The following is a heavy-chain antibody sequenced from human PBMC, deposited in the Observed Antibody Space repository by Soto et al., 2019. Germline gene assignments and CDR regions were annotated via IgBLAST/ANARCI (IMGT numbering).Heavy chain of an antibody. D-gene: IGHD6-19*01. Sequence: QVQLVESGGGVVQPGRSLRLSCAASGFTFSSYAMHWVRQAPGKGLEWVAVISYDGSNKYYADSVKGRFTISRDNSKNTLYLQMNSLRAEDTAVYYCAREEGYSSGRYGIDYWGQGTLVTVSS. CDR3: AREEGYSSGRYGIDY. V-gene: IGHV3-30-3*01. J-gene: IGHJ4*02. CDR2: ISYDGSNK. CDR1: GFTFSSYA.